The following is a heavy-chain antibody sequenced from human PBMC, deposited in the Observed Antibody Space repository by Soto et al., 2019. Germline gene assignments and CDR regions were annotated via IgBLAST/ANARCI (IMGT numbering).Heavy chain of an antibody. CDR2: ISYDGSNK. CDR1: GFTFSSYA. J-gene: IGHJ4*02. D-gene: IGHD2-2*01. V-gene: IGHV3-30-3*01. CDR3: ARAALYCSSTSCYSWADY. Sequence: QVQLVESGGGVVQPGRSLRLSCAASGFTFSSYAMHWVRQAPGKGLEWVAVISYDGSNKYYADSVKGRFTISRDNSKNTLYLQMNSLRAEDTAVYYCARAALYCSSTSCYSWADYWGQGTLVTVSS.